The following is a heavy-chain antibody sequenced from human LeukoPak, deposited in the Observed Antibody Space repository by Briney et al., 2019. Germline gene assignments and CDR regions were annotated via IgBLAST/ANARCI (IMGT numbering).Heavy chain of an antibody. CDR1: GFTFSSYG. CDR3: AEEQQWLPYYFDY. CDR2: ISYDGSNK. V-gene: IGHV3-30*18. Sequence: GGSLRLSCAASGFTFSSYGMHWVRQAPGKGLEWVAVISYDGSNKYYADSVKGRFTISRDNSKNTLYLQMNSLRAEDTAVYYCAEEQQWLPYYFDYWGQGTLVTVSS. D-gene: IGHD6-19*01. J-gene: IGHJ4*02.